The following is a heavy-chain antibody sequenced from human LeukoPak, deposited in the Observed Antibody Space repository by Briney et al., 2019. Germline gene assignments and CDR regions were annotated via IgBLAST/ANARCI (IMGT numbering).Heavy chain of an antibody. V-gene: IGHV4-61*08. D-gene: IGHD3-10*01. Sequence: SETLSLTCTVSGASVSSGGYYWSWLRQPPGKGLEWIGYIYYSGSTNYNPSLKSRVTISVDTSKDQFSLRVSSVTAADTAVYYCARRGGSGRSFDYWGQGTLVTVSS. CDR1: GASVSSGGYY. J-gene: IGHJ4*02. CDR2: IYYSGST. CDR3: ARRGGSGRSFDY.